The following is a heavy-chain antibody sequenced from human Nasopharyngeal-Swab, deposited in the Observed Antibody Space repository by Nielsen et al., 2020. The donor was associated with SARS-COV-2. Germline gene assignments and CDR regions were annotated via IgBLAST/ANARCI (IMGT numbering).Heavy chain of an antibody. J-gene: IGHJ6*03. Sequence: SETLSLTCTVSGGSISSGDYYWSWIRQPPGKGLEWIGYIYYSGSTSYNPSPRSRVIISSDASKNQFSLRLSSVTAADTAMYYCARRRGPAYYYYMDVWGKGTPVTVSS. CDR2: IYYSGST. CDR3: ARRRGPAYYYYMDV. V-gene: IGHV4-30-4*01. CDR1: GGSISSGDYY.